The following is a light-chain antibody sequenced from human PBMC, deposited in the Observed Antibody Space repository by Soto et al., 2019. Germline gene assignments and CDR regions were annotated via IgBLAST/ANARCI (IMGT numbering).Light chain of an antibody. Sequence: EIVLTQSPCTLSLSPGERATLSCRASQSVSSSSLAWYQQKPGQAPRLLIYGASSRATGIPERFSGSGSGTDFTLTISRLEPEDFAVYYCQQYGSSPRTFGQGTKVEIK. CDR3: QQYGSSPRT. CDR1: QSVSSSS. CDR2: GAS. J-gene: IGKJ1*01. V-gene: IGKV3-20*01.